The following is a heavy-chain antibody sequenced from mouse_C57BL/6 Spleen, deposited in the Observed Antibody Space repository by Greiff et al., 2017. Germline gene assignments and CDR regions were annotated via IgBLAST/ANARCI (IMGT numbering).Heavy chain of an antibody. J-gene: IGHJ4*01. CDR1: GYTFTSYW. CDR2: IDPSDSYT. Sequence: QVQLQQPGAELVKPGASVKLSCKASGYTFTSYWMQWVKQRPGQGLEWIGEIDPSDSYTNYNQKFKGKATLTVDTSSSTAYMQLSSLTSEDSAVYYCARGGITTVVAGAMDYWGQGTSVTVSS. V-gene: IGHV1-50*01. CDR3: ARGGITTVVAGAMDY. D-gene: IGHD1-1*01.